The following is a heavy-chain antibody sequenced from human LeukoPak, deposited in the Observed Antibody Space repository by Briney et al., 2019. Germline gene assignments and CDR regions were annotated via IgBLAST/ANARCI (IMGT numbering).Heavy chain of an antibody. Sequence: GGSLRLSCAASGFTFSSYWMGWVRQAPGKGLEWVANIKQDGSEKYYVDSVKGRFTISRGNAKNSLYLQMNSLRAEDTAVYYCARLNSGSYLGYWGQGTLVTVSS. D-gene: IGHD1-26*01. V-gene: IGHV3-7*01. CDR2: IKQDGSEK. J-gene: IGHJ4*02. CDR3: ARLNSGSYLGY. CDR1: GFTFSSYW.